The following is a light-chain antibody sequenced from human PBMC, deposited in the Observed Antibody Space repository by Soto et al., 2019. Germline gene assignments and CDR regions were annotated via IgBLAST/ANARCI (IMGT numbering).Light chain of an antibody. CDR1: QSVSSY. V-gene: IGKV3-11*01. CDR2: DAS. CDR3: QQRSNWPHT. Sequence: EIVLTQSPATLSLSPGERATLSCRASQSVSSYLAWYQQKPGQAPRLLIFDASDRATGIPARFSGSGSGTEFTLTISSLEPEDFAVYYCQQRSNWPHTFGQGTRLEIK. J-gene: IGKJ5*01.